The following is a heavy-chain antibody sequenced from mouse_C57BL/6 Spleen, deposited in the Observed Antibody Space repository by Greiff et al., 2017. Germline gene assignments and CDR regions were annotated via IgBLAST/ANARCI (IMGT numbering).Heavy chain of an antibody. V-gene: IGHV5-17*01. CDR3: ARRYDYDDFAY. D-gene: IGHD2-4*01. Sequence: EVKLVESGGGLVKPGGSLKLSCAASGFTFSDYGMHWVRQAPEKGLEWVAYISSGSSTIYYADTVKGRFTISRDNAKNTLFLQMTSLRSEDTAMYYCARRYDYDDFAYWGQGTLVTVSA. CDR2: ISSGSSTI. J-gene: IGHJ3*01. CDR1: GFTFSDYG.